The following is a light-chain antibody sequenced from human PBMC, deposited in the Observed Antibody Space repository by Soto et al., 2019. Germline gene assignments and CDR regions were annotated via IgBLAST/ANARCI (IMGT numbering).Light chain of an antibody. V-gene: IGKV1-5*01. CDR2: DAS. Sequence: DIQMSQSPSSLSASVGDSVTITCRASRSINRWLAWYQQKPGRAPKLLIYDASSLQSGVPSRFSGSGSGTEFALTISSLQPDDFATYHCQEYDTYSWAFGQGTKVDIK. CDR1: RSINRW. CDR3: QEYDTYSWA. J-gene: IGKJ1*01.